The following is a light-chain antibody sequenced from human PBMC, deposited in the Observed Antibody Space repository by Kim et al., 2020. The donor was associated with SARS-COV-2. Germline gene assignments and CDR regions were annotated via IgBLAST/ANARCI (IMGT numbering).Light chain of an antibody. CDR3: QSYDSTTVV. J-gene: IGLJ2*01. V-gene: IGLV6-57*03. CDR2: ENN. Sequence: NFMLTQPHSVSESPGRTVTISCTRSSGSIATSYVQWYQQRPASAPTTAIYENNQRPSGVPDRFSGSIDSSSNSASLTISGLKTEDEADYYCQSYDSTTVVFGGGTKLTVL. CDR1: SGSIATSY.